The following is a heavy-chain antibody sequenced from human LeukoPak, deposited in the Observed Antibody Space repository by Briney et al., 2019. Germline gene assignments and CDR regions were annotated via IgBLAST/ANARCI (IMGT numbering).Heavy chain of an antibody. CDR3: ARLRPRYLDY. J-gene: IGHJ4*02. Sequence: PGGSLRLSCAASGFTFSSTWMTWVRQAPGKGLEWVAYINLDGSEKDYVDSVKGRFTISRDNAENSVYLHMSSLRAEDTAIYYCARLRPRYLDYWGQGTLVTVSS. CDR1: GFTFSSTW. V-gene: IGHV3-7*05. CDR2: INLDGSEK.